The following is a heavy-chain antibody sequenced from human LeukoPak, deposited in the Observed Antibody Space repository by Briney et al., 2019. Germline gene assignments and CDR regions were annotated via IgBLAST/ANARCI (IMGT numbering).Heavy chain of an antibody. CDR3: ARDPRAMIVMKAFDI. D-gene: IGHD3-16*02. CDR2: IYSGGTT. V-gene: IGHV3-53*05. J-gene: IGHJ3*02. Sequence: PGGSLRLSCAASGFTVSTNYMTWVRQAPGKGLDWVSVIYSGGTTYYEDYVKGRFTISRDNYKNTLYLQMNSLRAEDTAVYHCARDPRAMIVMKAFDIWGQGTMVTVSS. CDR1: GFTVSTNY.